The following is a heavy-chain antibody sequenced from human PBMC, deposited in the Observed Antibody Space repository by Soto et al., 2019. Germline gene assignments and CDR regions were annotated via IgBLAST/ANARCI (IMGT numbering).Heavy chain of an antibody. J-gene: IGHJ6*02. V-gene: IGHV1-2*04. CDR1: GYTFTGYY. CDR2: INPNSGGT. CDR3: ARDCSGGSCDYYGMDV. Sequence: QVQLVQSGAEVKKPGASVKVSCKASGYTFTGYYMHWVRQAPGQGLEWMGWINPNSGGTNYAQKFKGWVTMTRDTSISTAYMELSRLRSDDTAVYYCARDCSGGSCDYYGMDVWGQGTTVTVSS. D-gene: IGHD2-15*01.